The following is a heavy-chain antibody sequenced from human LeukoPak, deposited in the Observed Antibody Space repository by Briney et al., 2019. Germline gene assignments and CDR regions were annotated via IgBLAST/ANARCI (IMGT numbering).Heavy chain of an antibody. CDR3: AREGGSYSSAIDY. CDR2: INPNSGGT. D-gene: IGHD1-26*01. J-gene: IGHJ4*02. CDR1: GYTFTGYY. V-gene: IGHV1-2*02. Sequence: ASVKVSCKASGYTFTGYYMHWVRQAPGQGLEWMGWINPNSGGTNYAQKFQGRVTMTRDTSIGTAYMELSRLRSDDTAVYYCAREGGSYSSAIDYWGQGTLVTVSS.